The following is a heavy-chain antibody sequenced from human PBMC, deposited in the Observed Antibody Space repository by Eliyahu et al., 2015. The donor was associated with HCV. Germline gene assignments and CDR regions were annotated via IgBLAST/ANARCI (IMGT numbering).Heavy chain of an antibody. CDR3: AREGWGSGGFDY. CDR2: ITSSSTYI. CDR1: GXPFGTYS. D-gene: IGHD1-14*01. J-gene: IGHJ4*02. V-gene: IGHV3-21*01. Sequence: EVYLVESGGGLVKPGGSLRRACAASGXPFGTYSMNWVRQAPGKGLEWVSSITSSSTYIYYADSVKGRFTISRDNAKKSVYLQMNSLRAEDTALYYCAREGWGSGGFDYWGQGTLVTVSS.